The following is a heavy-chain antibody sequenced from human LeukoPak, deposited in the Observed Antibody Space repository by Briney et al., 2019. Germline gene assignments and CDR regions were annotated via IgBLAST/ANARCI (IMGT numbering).Heavy chain of an antibody. D-gene: IGHD6-13*01. CDR2: ISASGHAT. Sequence: GGSLRLSCAASGFTFSSYAMSWVRQAPGKGLEAPGKGLEWVSTISASGHATYYPDSVRGRFTISRDNSKSTLHLQMNSLRAEDTAVYYCARGGGSSWYFLVWGQGTLVTVSS. J-gene: IGHJ4*02. CDR3: ARGGGSSWYFLV. V-gene: IGHV3-23*01. CDR1: GFTFSSYA.